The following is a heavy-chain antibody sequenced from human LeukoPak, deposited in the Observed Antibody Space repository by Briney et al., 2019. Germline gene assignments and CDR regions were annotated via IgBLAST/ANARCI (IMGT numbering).Heavy chain of an antibody. V-gene: IGHV5-51*01. CDR3: ARHGASSDFYYYFYPMDV. CDR2: IYPGDSDT. Sequence: GESLKISWKGSGYNFTNYWIGWVRQMPEKGLEWMGIIYPGDSDTTYSPSFQGQVTISVDKSISTAYLQWNSLKASDTAMYYCARHGASSDFYYYFYPMDVWGQGTTVAVSS. D-gene: IGHD3-22*01. CDR1: GYNFTNYW. J-gene: IGHJ6*02.